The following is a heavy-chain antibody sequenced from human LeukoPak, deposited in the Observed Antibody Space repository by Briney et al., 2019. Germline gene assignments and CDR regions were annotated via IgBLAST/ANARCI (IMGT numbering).Heavy chain of an antibody. J-gene: IGHJ3*02. CDR3: ARGFLAVDEDAFDI. CDR2: IKQDESEK. CDR1: GFTFSNYW. V-gene: IGHV3-7*05. D-gene: IGHD6-19*01. Sequence: GSLRLSCAASGFTFSNYWMSWVRQAPGKGLEWVANIKQDESEKYYVDSVKGRFTISRDNARNSLYLQMNSLRAEDTAVYYCARGFLAVDEDAFDIWGQGTMVTVSS.